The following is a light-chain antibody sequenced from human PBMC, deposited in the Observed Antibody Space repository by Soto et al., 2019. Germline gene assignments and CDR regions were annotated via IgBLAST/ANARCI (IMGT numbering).Light chain of an antibody. CDR3: QQTYSELVYT. J-gene: IGKJ2*01. Sequence: AIQVTQSPSSLSASVGDRVTISCRASQDIRSDLCWYQQEPGKAPKMLIFAASNLQSGVPSRFSGNASGTTFTLTISSLQPEDVATYYCQQTYSELVYTFGRGTKLEIK. V-gene: IGKV1-6*01. CDR1: QDIRSD. CDR2: AAS.